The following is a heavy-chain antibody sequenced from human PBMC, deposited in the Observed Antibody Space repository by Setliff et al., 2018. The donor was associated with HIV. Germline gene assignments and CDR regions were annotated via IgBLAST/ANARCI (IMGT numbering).Heavy chain of an antibody. CDR2: ISSSGSQT. V-gene: IGHV3-48*03. D-gene: IGHD3-22*01. CDR3: ARVRDSSGNYYGRVFDY. J-gene: IGHJ4*02. Sequence: GGSLRLSCAAAGFTFSSYEMNWVRQAPGKGLEWVSYISSSGSQTKYADSVKGRFTISRDNTKNSLYLQMNSLRAEDTAVYYCARVRDSSGNYYGRVFDYWGQGTLVTVSS. CDR1: GFTFSSYE.